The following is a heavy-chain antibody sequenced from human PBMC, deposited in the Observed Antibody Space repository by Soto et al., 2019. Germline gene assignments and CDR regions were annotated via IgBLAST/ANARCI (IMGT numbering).Heavy chain of an antibody. D-gene: IGHD3-16*01. CDR2: INHSGST. CDR1: GGSFSGYY. V-gene: IGHV4-34*01. CDR3: ARGGMLPNYYYGMDV. J-gene: IGHJ6*02. Sequence: PSETLSLTCAVYGGSFSGYYWSWIRQPPGKGLEWIGEINHSGSTNYNPSLKSRVTISVDTSKNQFSLKLSSVTAADTAVYYCARGGMLPNYYYGMDVWAQGTTVTVSS.